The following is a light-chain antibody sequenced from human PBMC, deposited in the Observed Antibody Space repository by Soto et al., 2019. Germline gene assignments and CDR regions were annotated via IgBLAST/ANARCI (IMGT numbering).Light chain of an antibody. V-gene: IGLV2-14*01. CDR2: DDS. J-gene: IGLJ1*01. Sequence: QSALTQPASVSGSPGQSITISCTGTSSDVGGYNDVCWYQQHPGKAPQLIIYDDSNRPSGVSNRFSCSKSGNTSALTISSLLAEEDADYYCSSYSSSSTLEGVFGTGTKLTVL. CDR3: SSYSSSSTLEGV. CDR1: SSDVGGYND.